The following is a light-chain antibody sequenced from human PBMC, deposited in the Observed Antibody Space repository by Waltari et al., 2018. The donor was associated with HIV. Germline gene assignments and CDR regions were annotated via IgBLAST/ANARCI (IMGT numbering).Light chain of an antibody. Sequence: VMTQSPATLSVSPGDRATLSCKTSQRISTNLAWYQQKPGQVPRLLIYGASTRATGMPDRFSGSTSGTDFTLTISSLQSEDSAVYYCQQYNNWPFTFGPGTRLEIK. CDR1: QRISTN. J-gene: IGKJ3*01. V-gene: IGKV3-15*01. CDR3: QQYNNWPFT. CDR2: GAS.